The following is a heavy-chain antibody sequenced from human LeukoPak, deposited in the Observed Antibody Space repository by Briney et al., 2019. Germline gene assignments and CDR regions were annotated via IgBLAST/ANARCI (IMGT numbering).Heavy chain of an antibody. V-gene: IGHV4-28*01. Sequence: SDTLSLTCAVSGYSITSSSWWGWIRQPPGKGLEWIGYIYHSGTTYYNPSLQSRVTMSVDTSKNQFSLKLSSVTAVDTAVYYCARKENVYYYFDFWGQGTLV. D-gene: IGHD3-10*01. J-gene: IGHJ4*02. CDR3: ARKENVYYYFDF. CDR1: GYSITSSSW. CDR2: IYHSGTT.